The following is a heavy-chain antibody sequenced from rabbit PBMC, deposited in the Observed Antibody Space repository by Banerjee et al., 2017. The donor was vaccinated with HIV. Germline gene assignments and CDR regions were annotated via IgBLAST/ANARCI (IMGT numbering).Heavy chain of an antibody. D-gene: IGHD2-1*01. V-gene: IGHV1S45*01. CDR3: ARGAGVANGGGAFFGYFNL. J-gene: IGHJ4*01. CDR1: GFSFSSSYY. Sequence: QQQLEESGGGLVKPEGSLTLTCKASGFSFSSSYYMCWVRQAPGKGLEWIACIYTSSGNTYYASWAKGRFTISKTSSTTVTLQMTSLTAADTATYFCARGAGVANGGGAFFGYFNLWGQGTLVTVS. CDR2: IYTSSGNT.